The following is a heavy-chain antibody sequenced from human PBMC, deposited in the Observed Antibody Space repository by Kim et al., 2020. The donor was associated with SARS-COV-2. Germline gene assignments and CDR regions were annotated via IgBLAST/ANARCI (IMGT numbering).Heavy chain of an antibody. CDR3: AKEQLVLPYYYYYYGMDV. V-gene: IGHV3-30*02. Sequence: GRFNISRDKSKNTLYLQMDSLRAEDTAVYYCAKEQLVLPYYYYYYGMDVWGQGTTVTVSS. D-gene: IGHD6-13*01. J-gene: IGHJ6*02.